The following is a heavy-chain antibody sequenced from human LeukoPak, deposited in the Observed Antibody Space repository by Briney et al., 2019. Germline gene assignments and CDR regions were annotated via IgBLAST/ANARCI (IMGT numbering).Heavy chain of an antibody. CDR1: GGTFSSYA. V-gene: IGHV1-69*13. D-gene: IGHD1-1*01. J-gene: IGHJ4*02. Sequence: ASVKVSCKASGGTFSSYAISWVRQAPGQGLEWMGGIIPIFGTANYAQKFQGRVTITADESTSTAYMELSSLRSEDTAVYYCAMNVDLVFDYWGQGTLVTVSS. CDR2: IIPIFGTA. CDR3: AMNVDLVFDY.